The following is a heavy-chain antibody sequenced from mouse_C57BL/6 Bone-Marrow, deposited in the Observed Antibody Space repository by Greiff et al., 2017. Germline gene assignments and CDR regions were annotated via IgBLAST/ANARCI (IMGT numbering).Heavy chain of an antibody. Sequence: QVQLQQSGAELARPGASVKLSCKASGYTFTSYGISWVKQRTGQGLEWIGDIYPGSGSTNYNEKFKSKATLTVDTSSSTAYMQLSSLTSEDSAVYYCARSGDGYYGYCDVWGTGTTVTVSS. CDR1: GYTFTSYG. J-gene: IGHJ1*03. V-gene: IGHV1-81*01. CDR3: ARSGDGYYGYCDV. D-gene: IGHD2-3*01. CDR2: IYPGSGST.